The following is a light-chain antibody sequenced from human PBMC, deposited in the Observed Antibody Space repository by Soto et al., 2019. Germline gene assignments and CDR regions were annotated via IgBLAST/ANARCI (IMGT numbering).Light chain of an antibody. J-gene: IGKJ1*01. Sequence: EIVLTQSPGTLSLSPGERATLSCRASQSVSSSFLAWYQQKPGQAPRLLIYGASSRATGIPDRFSGSGSGTDVAVTISGLGPEDFGVYCCQQYGRSPWTFGQGTKGEIK. CDR3: QQYGRSPWT. CDR2: GAS. CDR1: QSVSSSF. V-gene: IGKV3-20*01.